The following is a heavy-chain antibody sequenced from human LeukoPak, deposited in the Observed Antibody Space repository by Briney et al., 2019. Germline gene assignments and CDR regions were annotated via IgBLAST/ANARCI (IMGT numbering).Heavy chain of an antibody. J-gene: IGHJ4*02. Sequence: GGSLRLSCAASGFTFSSYSMNWVRQAPGKGLEWVSYISSSSSTIYYADSVKGRFTVSRDNAKNTLYLQMNSLRAEDTAVYYCAPSGGRNNLFYWGQGILVTVSS. CDR1: GFTFSSYS. CDR2: ISSSSSTI. V-gene: IGHV3-48*04. CDR3: APSGGRNNLFY. D-gene: IGHD1-14*01.